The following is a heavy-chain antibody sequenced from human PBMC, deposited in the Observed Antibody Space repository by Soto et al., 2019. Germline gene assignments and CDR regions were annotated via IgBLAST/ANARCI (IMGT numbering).Heavy chain of an antibody. CDR1: GLTVSSNY. J-gene: IGHJ4*02. D-gene: IGHD3-10*01. CDR3: ASMVRGAPVGF. CDR2: IYSDGGT. Sequence: EVQLVETGGGLIQPGGSLRLSCADSGLTVSSNYMSWVRQAPGKGLEWVSVIYSDGGTYYADSVKGRFTISKDNSKNTLYLQMSRLRAEVTAMYYCASMVRGAPVGFWGQGTLVTVSS. V-gene: IGHV3-53*02.